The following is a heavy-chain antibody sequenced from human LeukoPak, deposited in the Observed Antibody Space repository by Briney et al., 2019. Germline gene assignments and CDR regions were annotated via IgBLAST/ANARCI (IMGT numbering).Heavy chain of an antibody. CDR2: IRYDGSNK. CDR1: GFTFSSYG. V-gene: IGHV3-30*02. D-gene: IGHD4-11*01. CDR3: AKTYYSNYYFDY. J-gene: IGHJ4*02. Sequence: PGGSLRLSCAASGFTFSSYGMHWVRQAPGKGLEWVAFIRYDGSNKYYADSVKGRFTISRDNSKNTLYLQMNSLRAEDTAVYYRAKTYYSNYYFDYWGQGTLVTVSS.